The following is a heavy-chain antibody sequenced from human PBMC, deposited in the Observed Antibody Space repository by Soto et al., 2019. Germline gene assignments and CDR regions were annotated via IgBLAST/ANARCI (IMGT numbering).Heavy chain of an antibody. CDR2: IYYSGSP. CDR3: ARHLIYLNNYYYGVDF. D-gene: IGHD2-2*02. J-gene: IGHJ6*02. CDR1: DGPVSRANYH. V-gene: IGHV4-39*01. Sequence: SSETLSLTCTVSDGPVSRANYHWGWVRQPPGKALEWIGSIYYSGSPYYNPSLKSRVTISVDTSKNHFSLNLTSVTAADTAVYYCARHLIYLNNYYYGVDFWGQGTTVTVSS.